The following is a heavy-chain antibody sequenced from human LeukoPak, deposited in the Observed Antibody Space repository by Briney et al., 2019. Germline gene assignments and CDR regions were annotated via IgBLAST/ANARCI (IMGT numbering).Heavy chain of an antibody. CDR1: GYTFTAYY. D-gene: IGHD1-1*01. J-gene: IGHJ4*02. CDR2: INPSGGST. Sequence: ASVKVSCKASGYTFTAYYIHWVRQAPGQGLEWMGIINPSGGSTSYAQKFQGRVTMTRDTSTGTAYMELRSLTSDDTAVYYCARALFGNDRVSFTEFDFWGQGTLVTVSS. V-gene: IGHV1-46*01. CDR3: ARALFGNDRVSFTEFDF.